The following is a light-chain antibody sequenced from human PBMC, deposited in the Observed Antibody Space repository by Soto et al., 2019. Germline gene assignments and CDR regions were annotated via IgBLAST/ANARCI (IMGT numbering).Light chain of an antibody. V-gene: IGKV3-20*01. CDR1: QSVSMY. J-gene: IGKJ1*01. CDR3: QQYGSSPPT. Sequence: IVFTQAPAPLSLSPWERATLSCRSSQSVSMYLTWYQQKPGQGPRVLIYAASSRATGIPDRFSGSGSGTDFTLTINRLEPEDFAVYYCQQYGSSPPTFGQGTKVDIK. CDR2: AAS.